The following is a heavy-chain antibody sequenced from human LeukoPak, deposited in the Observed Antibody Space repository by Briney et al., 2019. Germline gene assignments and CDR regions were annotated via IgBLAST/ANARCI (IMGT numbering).Heavy chain of an antibody. J-gene: IGHJ4*02. CDR2: IYYSGST. D-gene: IGHD2-2*01. CDR1: GGSISSSSYY. CDR3: ANWVVPAAYLDY. Sequence: SETLSLTCTVSGGSISSSSYYWGWIRQPPGKGLEWIGSIYYSGSTYYNPSLKSRVTISVDTSKDQFSLKLSSVTAADTAVYYCANWVVPAAYLDYWGQGTLVTVSS. V-gene: IGHV4-39*01.